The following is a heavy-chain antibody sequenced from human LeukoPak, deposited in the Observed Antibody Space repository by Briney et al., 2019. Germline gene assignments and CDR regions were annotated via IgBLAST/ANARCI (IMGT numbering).Heavy chain of an antibody. CDR1: GGSFDYY. CDR3: ASHRLGGCDFDY. J-gene: IGHJ4*02. CDR2: ISHSGNT. Sequence: SETLSLTCAVYGGSFDYYWSWIRQPPGKGLEWIGEISHSGNTKYNPSLKSRITISVDTSKNQFSLNLSSLTAADTAVYYCASHRLGGCDFDYWGQGTPVTVSS. V-gene: IGHV4-34*01. D-gene: IGHD5-12*01.